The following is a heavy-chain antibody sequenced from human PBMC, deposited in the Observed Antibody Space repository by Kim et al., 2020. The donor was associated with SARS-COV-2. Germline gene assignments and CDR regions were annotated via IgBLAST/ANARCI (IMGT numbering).Heavy chain of an antibody. CDR2: ISGSGYHT. CDR1: GFTFSSYA. Sequence: GGSLRLSCAASGFTFSSYAMNWVRQAPGKGLEWVSVISGSGYHTYYADSVKGRFTISRDNSKNTLFLQMNSLRAEDTAIYYCAKDTGSRSFDYWGQGTLLTVSS. J-gene: IGHJ4*02. D-gene: IGHD2-15*01. CDR3: AKDTGSRSFDY. V-gene: IGHV3-23*01.